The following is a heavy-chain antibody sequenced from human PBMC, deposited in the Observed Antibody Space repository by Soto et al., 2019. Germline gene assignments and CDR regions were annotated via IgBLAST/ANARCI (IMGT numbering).Heavy chain of an antibody. D-gene: IGHD4-17*01. CDR1: GFIFSSYA. J-gene: IGHJ2*01. Sequence: EVQLLESGGGLVQPGGSLRLSCAASGFIFSSYAMSWVRQAPGKGLEWVSAISGSGGSTYYADSVKGRFTISRDNSKNTLYLQMNSLRAEDTAVYYCATYDYENWYFDLWGRGTLVTVSS. CDR2: ISGSGGST. CDR3: ATYDYENWYFDL. V-gene: IGHV3-23*01.